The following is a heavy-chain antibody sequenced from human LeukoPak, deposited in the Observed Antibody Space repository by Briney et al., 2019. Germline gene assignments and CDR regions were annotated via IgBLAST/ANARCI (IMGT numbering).Heavy chain of an antibody. V-gene: IGHV3-23*01. J-gene: IGHJ4*02. D-gene: IGHD4-17*01. Sequence: GGSLRLSCAASGFTFSSYSMNWVRQAPGKGLEWVSGISGSGGSTYYADSVKGRFTISRDNSKKTLYLQMNSLRAEDTAVYYCATGDYGALDYWGQGTLVTVSS. CDR3: ATGDYGALDY. CDR2: ISGSGGST. CDR1: GFTFSSYS.